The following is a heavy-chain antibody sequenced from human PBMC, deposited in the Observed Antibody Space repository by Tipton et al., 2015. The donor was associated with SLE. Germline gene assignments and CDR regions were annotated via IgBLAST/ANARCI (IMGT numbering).Heavy chain of an antibody. CDR1: GGSINGGSYC. CDR3: ARGDDIDYFDY. CDR2: VIYGGYT. J-gene: IGHJ4*02. Sequence: TLSLTCNVTGGSINGGSYCWSWIRQPPGKGLEWLGHVIYGGYTNYNPSLKSRVTISVDTSKNQFSLRLSSVTAADTAVYYCARGDDIDYFDYWGQGTLVTVSS. D-gene: IGHD1-1*01. V-gene: IGHV4-61*01.